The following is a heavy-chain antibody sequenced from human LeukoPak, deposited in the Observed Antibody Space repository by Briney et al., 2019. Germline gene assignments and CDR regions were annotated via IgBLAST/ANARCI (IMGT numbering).Heavy chain of an antibody. V-gene: IGHV4-59*01. J-gene: IGHJ4*02. CDR3: ARSTGSTMFIDY. Sequence: SETLTLTCTVSGGSISPYYWSWIRQPPGKGLEWLGYIYYSGNTDYNPSLKSRVAISVDTSKNQFSLKLSSVTAADTAVYYCARSTGSTMFIDYWGQGTLVTVSS. CDR2: IYYSGNT. D-gene: IGHD3-10*02. CDR1: GGSISPYY.